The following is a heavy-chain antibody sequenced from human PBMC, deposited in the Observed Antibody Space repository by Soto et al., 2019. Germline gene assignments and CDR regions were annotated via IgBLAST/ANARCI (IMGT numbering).Heavy chain of an antibody. J-gene: IGHJ4*02. D-gene: IGHD3-22*01. CDR3: AHEQNYYASSGYYYGPRRFDS. V-gene: IGHV2-5*01. CDR2: IYWNDDK. Sequence: ASGPTLVNPTQTLTLTCTFSGFSLTTIGVGVGWIRQPPGEALEWLALIYWNDDKRYSPSLKSRLTITKDSSKNQVVLTMSNMDPLDTATYYCAHEQNYYASSGYYYGPRRFDSWGQGTLVTVSS. CDR1: GFSLTTIGVG.